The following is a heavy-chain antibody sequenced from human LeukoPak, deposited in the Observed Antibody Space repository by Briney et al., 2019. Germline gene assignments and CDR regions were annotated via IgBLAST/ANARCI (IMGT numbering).Heavy chain of an antibody. Sequence: GGSLRLSCVTSGFTFSNCAMNWVRQAPGKGLEWVSGIIGGSGGTTYYAESVEGRFSISRDNSKNTLYLQMNSLRAEDTAVYYCASREDYGDYGGVSWGQGTLVTVSS. CDR1: GFTFSNCA. CDR2: IIGGSGGTT. V-gene: IGHV3-23*01. CDR3: ASREDYGDYGGVS. J-gene: IGHJ5*02. D-gene: IGHD4-17*01.